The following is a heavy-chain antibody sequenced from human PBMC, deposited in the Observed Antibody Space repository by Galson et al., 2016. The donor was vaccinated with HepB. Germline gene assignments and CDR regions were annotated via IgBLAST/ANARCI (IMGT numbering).Heavy chain of an antibody. CDR2: LVVGSGNT. J-gene: IGHJ3*02. D-gene: IGHD1-26*01. CDR1: GFAFSTSA. CDR3: AAYSSLGAFDI. Sequence: SVKVSCKASGFAFSTSAVQWVRQARGQRLELIGWLVVGSGNTHNAQKFQERVTITRDMSTSTAYMELSSLRSEDTAVYYCAAYSSLGAFDIWGQGTLVTVSS. V-gene: IGHV1-58*01.